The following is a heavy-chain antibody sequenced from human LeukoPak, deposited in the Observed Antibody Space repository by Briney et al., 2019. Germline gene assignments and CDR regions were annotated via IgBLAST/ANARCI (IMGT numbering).Heavy chain of an antibody. CDR3: ARLGGSGDTFQI. CDR1: GGSISSSSYY. D-gene: IGHD3-10*01. CDR2: IYSSGST. J-gene: IGHJ3*02. V-gene: IGHV4-39*01. Sequence: PSETLSLTCTVSGGSISSSSYYWGWIRQPPEKGLEWIGCIYSSGSTYSNPSLMSRVTISVDTSKSQFSLKLSSVTAADTAVYYCARLGGSGDTFQIWGQGTMVTVSS.